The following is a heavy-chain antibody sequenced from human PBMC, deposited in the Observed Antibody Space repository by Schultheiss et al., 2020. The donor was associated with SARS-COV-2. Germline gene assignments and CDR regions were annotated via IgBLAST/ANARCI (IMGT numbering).Heavy chain of an antibody. V-gene: IGHV1-2*04. CDR1: GYTFTSYA. CDR3: ARVRYYYDSSGYGYDY. J-gene: IGHJ4*02. D-gene: IGHD3-22*01. CDR2: INPNSGGT. Sequence: ASVKVSCKASGYTFTSYAMHWVRQAPGQRLEWMGWINPNSGGTIYAQKFQGWVTMTRDTSISTAYMELSRLRSDDTAVYYCARVRYYYDSSGYGYDYWGQGTLVTVSS.